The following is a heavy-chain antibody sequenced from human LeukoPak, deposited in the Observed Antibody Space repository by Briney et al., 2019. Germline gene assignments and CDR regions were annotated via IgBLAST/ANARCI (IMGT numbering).Heavy chain of an antibody. CDR2: ISYDGSNK. J-gene: IGHJ4*02. V-gene: IGHV3-30-3*01. Sequence: PGRSLRLSCAASGFTFSSYAMHWVRQAPGKGLEWVAVISYDGSNKYYADSVKGRFTISRDNSKNTLYLQMNSLRAEDTAVYYCATVAAMTTVTGGYWGQGTLVTVSS. CDR3: ATVAAMTTVTGGY. D-gene: IGHD4-17*01. CDR1: GFTFSSYA.